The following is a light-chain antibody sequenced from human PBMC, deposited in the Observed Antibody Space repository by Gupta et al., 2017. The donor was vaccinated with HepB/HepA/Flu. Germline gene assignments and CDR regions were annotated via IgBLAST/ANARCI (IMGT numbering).Light chain of an antibody. CDR3: QSFDTGLSSVV. J-gene: IGLJ2*01. V-gene: IGLV1-40*01. Sequence: QTGLTQPPSVSGAPGQRVTISCTGSSSNIGAHYDVHWYQQLPKTAPKLLIYDNNRRPSGVPDRFSGSTSGTSASLAITGLQTEDAADYYCQSFDTGLSSVVFGGGTKLTVL. CDR2: DNN. CDR1: SSNIGAHYD.